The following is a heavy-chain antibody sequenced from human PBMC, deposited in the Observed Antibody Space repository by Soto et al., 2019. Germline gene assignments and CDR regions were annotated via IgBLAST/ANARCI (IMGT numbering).Heavy chain of an antibody. Sequence: GGSLRLSCAASGFTFSSYSMNWVRQAPGKGLEWVSSISSSSSYIYYADSVKGRSTISRDNAKNSLYLQMNSLRAEDTAVYYCARSPSGGSGFDYWGQGTLVTVSS. J-gene: IGHJ4*02. CDR1: GFTFSSYS. CDR3: ARSPSGGSGFDY. CDR2: ISSSSSYI. V-gene: IGHV3-21*01. D-gene: IGHD3-10*01.